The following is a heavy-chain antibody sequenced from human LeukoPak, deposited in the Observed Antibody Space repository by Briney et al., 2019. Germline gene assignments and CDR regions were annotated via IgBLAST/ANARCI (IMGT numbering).Heavy chain of an antibody. Sequence: PSETLSLTCAVYGGSFSGYYWSWIRQPPGKGLEWIGEINHSGSTNYNPSLKSRVTISVDTSKNQFSLKLSSVTAADTAVYYCARRTMVRGVFIPRYFDYWGQGTLVTVSS. CDR2: INHSGST. CDR1: GGSFSGYY. V-gene: IGHV4-34*01. D-gene: IGHD3-10*01. J-gene: IGHJ4*02. CDR3: ARRTMVRGVFIPRYFDY.